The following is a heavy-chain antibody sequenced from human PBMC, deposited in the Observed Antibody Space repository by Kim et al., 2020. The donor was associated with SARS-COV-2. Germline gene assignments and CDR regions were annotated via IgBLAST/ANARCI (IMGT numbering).Heavy chain of an antibody. J-gene: IGHJ6*01. CDR3: ARGTYYYGSGSYRRYGM. V-gene: IGHV3-30*03. CDR1: GFTFSSYG. Sequence: GGSLRLSCAASGFTFSSYGMHWVRQAPGKGLEWVAVISYDGSNKYYADSVKGRFTISRDNSKNTLYLQMNSLRAEDTAVYYCARGTYYYGSGSYRRYGM. D-gene: IGHD3-10*01. CDR2: ISYDGSNK.